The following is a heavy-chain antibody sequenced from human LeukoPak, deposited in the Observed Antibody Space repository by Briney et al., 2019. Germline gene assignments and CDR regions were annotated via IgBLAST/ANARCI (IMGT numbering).Heavy chain of an antibody. CDR3: ARDNPPVPGDYVGLNEYFQH. J-gene: IGHJ1*01. Sequence: PGGSLRLSCAASGFTFSSYWMSWVRQAPGKGLEWVANIKQDGSEKYYVDSVKGRFTISRDNAKNSLYLQMNSLRAEDTAVYYCARDNPPVPGDYVGLNEYFQHWGQGTLVTVSS. V-gene: IGHV3-7*01. CDR1: GFTFSSYW. D-gene: IGHD4-17*01. CDR2: IKQDGSEK.